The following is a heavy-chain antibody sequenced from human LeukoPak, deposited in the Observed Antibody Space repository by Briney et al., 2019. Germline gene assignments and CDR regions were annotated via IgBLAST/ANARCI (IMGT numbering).Heavy chain of an antibody. D-gene: IGHD3-22*01. Sequence: PGGSLRLSCAASGFTFSDYYMSWIRQAPGKGLEWVSVIYSGGSTYYADSVKGRFTISRDNSKNTLYLQMNSLRAEDTAVYYCAREPYSMIVRWGQGTMVTVSS. J-gene: IGHJ3*01. CDR1: GFTFSDYY. V-gene: IGHV3-66*01. CDR2: IYSGGST. CDR3: AREPYSMIVR.